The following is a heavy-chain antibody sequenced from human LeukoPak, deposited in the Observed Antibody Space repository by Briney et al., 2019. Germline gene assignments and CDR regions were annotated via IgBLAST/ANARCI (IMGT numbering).Heavy chain of an antibody. V-gene: IGHV3-33*05. CDR2: KQYGGSKN. CDR3: VRDADQQWQVLGVYSYGMDV. Sequence: GGSLRLSCAASGFTFSSYGMHWVRQAPGKGLEWVAGKQYGGSKNYYGDSVKGRFTISRDNSKNTLYLQTNSLRAEDTAVYYCVRDADQQWQVLGVYSYGMDVWGQGTTVTVSS. CDR1: GFTFSSYG. J-gene: IGHJ6*02. D-gene: IGHD6-19*01.